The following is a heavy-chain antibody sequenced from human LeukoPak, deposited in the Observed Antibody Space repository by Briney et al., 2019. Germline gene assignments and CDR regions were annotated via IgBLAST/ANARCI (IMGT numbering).Heavy chain of an antibody. D-gene: IGHD3-16*02. J-gene: IGHJ4*02. CDR1: GFTFSSYE. CDR2: ISTSGSTT. Sequence: GGTLRLSCAASGFTFSSYEMNWVRHAPGKGLEWISYISTSGSTTYYADSVKGRFTISRDNAKNSLYLQMNSLRAEDTAVYCCARAYTFGGVIVAFDYWGQGTLVTVSS. V-gene: IGHV3-48*03. CDR3: ARAYTFGGVIVAFDY.